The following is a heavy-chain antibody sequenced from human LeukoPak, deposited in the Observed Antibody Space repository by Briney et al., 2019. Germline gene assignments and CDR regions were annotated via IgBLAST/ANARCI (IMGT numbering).Heavy chain of an antibody. CDR3: ARHSWGSFDY. Sequence: LRLSCAASGFTFSDYYMSWIRQPPGKGLEWIGEINHSGSTNYNPSLKSRVTISVDTSKNQFSLKLSSVTAADTAVYYCARHSWGSFDYWGQGTLVTVSS. CDR2: INHSGST. D-gene: IGHD2-15*01. CDR1: GFTFSDYY. J-gene: IGHJ4*02. V-gene: IGHV4-34*01.